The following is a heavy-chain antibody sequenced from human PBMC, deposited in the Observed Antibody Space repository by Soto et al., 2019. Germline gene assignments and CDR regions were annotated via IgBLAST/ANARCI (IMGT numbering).Heavy chain of an antibody. D-gene: IGHD3-3*01. CDR3: ARLTITIFGVVISPDY. CDR2: ISAYNGNT. Sequence: GASLKVSCKASGGTFSSYAISWVRQAPGQGLEWMGWISAYNGNTNYAQRLQGRVTMTTDTSTSTAYMELRSLRSDDTAVYYCARLTITIFGVVISPDYWGQGTLVTVSS. CDR1: GGTFSSYA. J-gene: IGHJ4*02. V-gene: IGHV1-18*01.